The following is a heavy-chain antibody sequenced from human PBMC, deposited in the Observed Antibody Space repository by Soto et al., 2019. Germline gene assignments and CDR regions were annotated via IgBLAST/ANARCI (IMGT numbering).Heavy chain of an antibody. CDR3: ARDRGAGATDY. CDR1: GFTFSPSW. Sequence: DVQLVESGGDLVQAGGSLRLSCAASGFTFSPSWMQWARQAPGKGLEWVANIRPDGRENAYVDSVTGRFTISRDNAKRSLYLQMNSLRVEDTAVYYCARDRGAGATDYWGQGTLVIVSS. D-gene: IGHD1-26*01. CDR2: IRPDGREN. J-gene: IGHJ4*02. V-gene: IGHV3-7*04.